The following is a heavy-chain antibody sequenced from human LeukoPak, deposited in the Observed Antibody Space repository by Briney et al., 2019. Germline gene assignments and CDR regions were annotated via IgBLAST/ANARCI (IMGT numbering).Heavy chain of an antibody. V-gene: IGHV4-34*01. D-gene: IGHD5-18*01. J-gene: IGHJ4*02. Sequence: SETLSLTCAVYCGSFSGYYWNWIRQPPGKGLEWNGEINHSGSTNYNPSLKSRVTTKVDTSKNQFSLKLSSVTAADTAVYYCARSFSGYSYGRLVYWGQGTLVTVSS. CDR2: INHSGST. CDR1: CGSFSGYY. CDR3: ARSFSGYSYGRLVY.